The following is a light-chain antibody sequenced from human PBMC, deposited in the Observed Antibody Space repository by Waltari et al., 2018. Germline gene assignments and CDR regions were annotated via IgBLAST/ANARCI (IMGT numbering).Light chain of an antibody. CDR3: QQYGSSVLYT. CDR1: QSLTKRY. J-gene: IGKJ2*01. CDR2: GAS. V-gene: IGKV3-20*01. Sequence: RARQSLTKRYLAWYQQKPGQAPRRLIYGASSRAAGIPDRFSGSGSGTDFTLTISRLEPEDFAVYYCQQYGSSVLYTFGQGTKLEIK.